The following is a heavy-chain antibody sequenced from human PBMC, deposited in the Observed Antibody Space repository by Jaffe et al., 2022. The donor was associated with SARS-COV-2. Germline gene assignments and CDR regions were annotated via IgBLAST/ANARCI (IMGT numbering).Heavy chain of an antibody. D-gene: IGHD6-13*01. CDR1: GYTFTTYY. Sequence: QVQLVQSGAEVKKPGASVKVSCKTSGYTFTTYYIHWVRQAPGLGLEWMGRSNTLTGDTKYPQQFQGRVTMTTDTSSNTAYMELSGVRSDDTGVYYCVRESEATGRVVFDIWGQGTVVIVSS. CDR3: VRESEATGRVVFDI. V-gene: IGHV1-2*05. J-gene: IGHJ3*02. CDR2: SNTLTGDT.